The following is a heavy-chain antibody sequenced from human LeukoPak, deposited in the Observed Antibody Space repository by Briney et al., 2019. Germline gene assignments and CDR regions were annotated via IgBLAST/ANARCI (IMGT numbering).Heavy chain of an antibody. D-gene: IGHD1-26*01. Sequence: PSETLSLTCTVSGGSISSYYGNWIRQPPGKGLEWIGYVYYSGSTKYNPSLTSRVTISVDTSKTQFSLKLTSVTAEDTAVYYCARWGVGATRPYYFDYWGQGTLVTVSS. J-gene: IGHJ4*02. V-gene: IGHV4-59*01. CDR2: VYYSGST. CDR1: GGSISSYY. CDR3: ARWGVGATRPYYFDY.